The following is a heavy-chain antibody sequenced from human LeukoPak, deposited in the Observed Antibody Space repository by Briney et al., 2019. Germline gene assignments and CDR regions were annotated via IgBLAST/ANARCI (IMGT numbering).Heavy chain of an antibody. Sequence: ASVKVSCKVSGYTLTELSMHWVRQAPGKGLEWMGGSDPEDGETIYAEKFQGRVTMTEDTSTDTAYMELSSLRSEDTAVYYCATDLIWSAQLSGSTTGGFDYWGQGTLVTVSS. CDR2: SDPEDGET. J-gene: IGHJ4*02. CDR1: GYTLTELS. D-gene: IGHD1-26*01. CDR3: ATDLIWSAQLSGSTTGGFDY. V-gene: IGHV1-24*01.